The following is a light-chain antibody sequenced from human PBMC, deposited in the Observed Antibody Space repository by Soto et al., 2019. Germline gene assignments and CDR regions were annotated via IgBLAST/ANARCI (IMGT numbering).Light chain of an antibody. CDR3: LQDYNYPRT. V-gene: IGKV1-6*01. J-gene: IGKJ1*01. CDR2: AAS. Sequence: ALQMTQSPSSLSASVGDRVTITCRASQGIRNDLGWYQQKPGKAPKLLIYAASSLQSGVPSRFTGSGSGTDFTLTISSLQPEDFATYYCLQDYNYPRTFGQGTKVEVK. CDR1: QGIRND.